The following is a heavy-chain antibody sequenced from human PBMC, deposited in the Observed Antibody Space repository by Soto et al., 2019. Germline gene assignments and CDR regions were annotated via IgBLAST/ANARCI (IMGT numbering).Heavy chain of an antibody. CDR3: ARYGDLRTDAFDI. V-gene: IGHV3-53*04. J-gene: IGHJ3*02. CDR1: GFTVSSNY. CDR2: IYSGGST. Sequence: GGSLRLSCAASGFTVSSNYMSWVRQAPGKGLEWVSVIYSGGSTYYADSVKGRFTISRHNSKNTLYLQMNSLRAEDTAVYYCARYGDLRTDAFDIWGQGTMVTVSS. D-gene: IGHD4-17*01.